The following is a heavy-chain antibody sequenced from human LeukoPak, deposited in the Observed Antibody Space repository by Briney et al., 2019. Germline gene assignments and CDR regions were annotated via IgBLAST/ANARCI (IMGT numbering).Heavy chain of an antibody. Sequence: SVKVSCKASGGTFSSYAISWVRQAPGQGLEWMGGIIPIFGTANYAQKFQGRVTITTDESTSTAYMELSGLRSEDTAVYYCARDRGDRYSGSFYNWFDPWGQGTLVTVSS. CDR1: GGTFSSYA. V-gene: IGHV1-69*05. J-gene: IGHJ5*02. D-gene: IGHD1-26*01. CDR2: IIPIFGTA. CDR3: ARDRGDRYSGSFYNWFDP.